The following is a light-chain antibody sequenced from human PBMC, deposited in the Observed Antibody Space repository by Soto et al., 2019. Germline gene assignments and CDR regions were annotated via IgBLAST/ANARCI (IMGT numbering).Light chain of an antibody. CDR3: QQYRNWTWT. CDR1: QSFXSRS. J-gene: IGKJ1*01. CDR2: ATS. V-gene: IGKV3D-20*02. Sequence: DILLTQSPGTLSLSPGERATLSCRASQSFXSRSLAWYQQKPGLAPGLRXSATSNMDAGSPDRFSGSGSGTEFTLTISSLQSEDFAVYYCQQYRNWTWTFGQGTKVDIK.